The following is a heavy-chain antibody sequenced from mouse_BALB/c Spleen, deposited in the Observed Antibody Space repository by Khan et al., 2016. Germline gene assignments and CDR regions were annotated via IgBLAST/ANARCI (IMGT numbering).Heavy chain of an antibody. Sequence: QVQLQQPGAALVRPGASVKLSCKASGYTFTNYWINWVKQRPGQGLEWIGNIYPSDTHANYNQKFKDKATLTVDRSSSTAYMHLISPTSEDSAVYYCSSDITTIGSYYYAMDYWGQGTSVTVSS. D-gene: IGHD1-2*01. CDR2: IYPSDTHA. V-gene: IGHV1-69*02. CDR3: SSDITTIGSYYYAMDY. J-gene: IGHJ4*01. CDR1: GYTFTNYW.